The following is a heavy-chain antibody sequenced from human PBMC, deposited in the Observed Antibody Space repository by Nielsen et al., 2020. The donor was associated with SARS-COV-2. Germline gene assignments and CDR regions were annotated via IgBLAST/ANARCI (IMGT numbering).Heavy chain of an antibody. D-gene: IGHD3-9*01. J-gene: IGHJ3*01. CDR3: ARDALRYFDWFFVDSFDL. CDR2: ISGYNGDT. CDR1: GHSFTRNG. V-gene: IGHV1-18*01. Sequence: ASVKVSCKASGHSFTRNGISWVRQAPGQGLEWMGWISGYNGDTNYEQRFQGRVTMTADTSTSTAYMELRSLKSDDTAVYYCARDALRYFDWFFVDSFDLWGQGTMVTVSS.